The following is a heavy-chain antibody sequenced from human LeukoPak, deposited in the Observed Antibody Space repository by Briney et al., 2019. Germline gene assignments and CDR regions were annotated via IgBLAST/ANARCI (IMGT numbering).Heavy chain of an antibody. CDR1: GGTFSSYA. CDR3: ARESPQYGDATRRGPAPFD. D-gene: IGHD4-17*01. J-gene: IGHJ4*02. Sequence: SVKVSCKASGGTFSSYAISWVRQAPGQGLEWMGGIIPIFGTANYAQKFQGRVTITADESTSTAYMELSSLRSEDTAVYYCARESPQYGDATRRGPAPFDWGQGTLVTVSS. V-gene: IGHV1-69*13. CDR2: IIPIFGTA.